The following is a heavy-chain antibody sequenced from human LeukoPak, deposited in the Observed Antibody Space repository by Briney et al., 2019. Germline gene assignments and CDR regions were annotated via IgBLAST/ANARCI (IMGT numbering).Heavy chain of an antibody. V-gene: IGHV3-7*01. CDR1: RFTFSSYW. CDR2: IKQDGSEK. J-gene: IGHJ4*02. Sequence: PGGSLRLSCAASRFTFSSYWMSWVRQAPGKGLEWVANIKQDGSEKYYVDSVKGRFTISRDNAKNSLYLQMNSLRAEDTAVYYCARDIYSGYAFYFDYWGQGTLVTVSS. D-gene: IGHD5-12*01. CDR3: ARDIYSGYAFYFDY.